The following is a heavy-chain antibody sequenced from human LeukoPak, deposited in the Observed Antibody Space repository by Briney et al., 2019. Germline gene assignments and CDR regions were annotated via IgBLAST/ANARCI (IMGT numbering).Heavy chain of an antibody. Sequence: GGSLRLSCAASGFTFSSYSMNWVRQAPGKGLEWVSYISSSSSTIYYADSVKGRFTISRDNAKNSLYLQMNSLRAEDTAVYYCASQWSLYGSGSFYWGQGTLVTVSS. V-gene: IGHV3-48*01. CDR3: ASQWSLYGSGSFY. J-gene: IGHJ4*02. CDR2: ISSSSSTI. CDR1: GFTFSSYS. D-gene: IGHD3-10*01.